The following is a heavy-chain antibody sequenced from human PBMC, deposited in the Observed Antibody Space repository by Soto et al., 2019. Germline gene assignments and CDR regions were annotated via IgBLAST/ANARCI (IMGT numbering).Heavy chain of an antibody. CDR2: ISGSGGST. J-gene: IGHJ3*02. CDR3: AKDASGYCSSTSCYDAFDI. CDR1: GFTFSSYA. D-gene: IGHD2-2*01. Sequence: GGSLRLSCAASGFTFSSYAMSWVRQAPGKGLEWVSAISGSGGSTYYADSVKGRFTISRDNSKNTLYLQMNSLRAEDTAVYYCAKDASGYCSSTSCYDAFDIWDQGTMVTVSS. V-gene: IGHV3-23*01.